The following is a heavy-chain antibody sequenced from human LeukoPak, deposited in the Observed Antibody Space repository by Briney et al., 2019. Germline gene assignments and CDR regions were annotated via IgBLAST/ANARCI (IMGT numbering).Heavy chain of an antibody. D-gene: IGHD4-11*01. J-gene: IGHJ6*03. V-gene: IGHV1-8*01. CDR3: ARPPNYSNYAEGWASDYYYFMDV. CDR2: MNPNSGNT. Sequence: ASVKVSCKASGYTFTSYDINWVRQATGQGLEWMGWMNPNSGNTGYAQKFQGRVTMTRNTSISTAYMELSSLRSEDTAVYYCARPPNYSNYAEGWASDYYYFMDVWGKGTTVTVSS. CDR1: GYTFTSYD.